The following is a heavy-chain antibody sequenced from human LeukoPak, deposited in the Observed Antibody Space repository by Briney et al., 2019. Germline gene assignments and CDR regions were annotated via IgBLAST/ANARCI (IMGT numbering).Heavy chain of an antibody. CDR3: ARKDITRDRRITIFGPVMRKNWFDP. CDR2: MNPNSGNT. D-gene: IGHD3-3*01. J-gene: IGHJ5*02. V-gene: IGHV1-8*01. Sequence: ASVKVSCKASGYTFTSYDINWVRQATRQGLEWMGWMNPNSGNTGYAQKFQGRVTMTRNTSISTAYMELSSLRSEDTAVYYCARKDITRDRRITIFGPVMRKNWFDPWGQGTLVTVSP. CDR1: GYTFTSYD.